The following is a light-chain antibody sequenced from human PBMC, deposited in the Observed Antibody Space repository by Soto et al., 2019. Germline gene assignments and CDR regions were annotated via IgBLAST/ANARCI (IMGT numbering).Light chain of an antibody. J-gene: IGKJ2*01. V-gene: IGKV3-11*01. Sequence: EIVLTQSPATLSLSPGERATLSCRASQSVGSYLAWYQQKPGQAPRLLIYDASNRATGIPARLSGSGSGTDFTLTISSLEPEDFAIDYCHQRSSWPRAFGQGTKLEIK. CDR2: DAS. CDR1: QSVGSY. CDR3: HQRSSWPRA.